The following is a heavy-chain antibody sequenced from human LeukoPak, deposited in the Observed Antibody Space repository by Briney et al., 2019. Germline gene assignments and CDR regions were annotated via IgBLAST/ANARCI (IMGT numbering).Heavy chain of an antibody. CDR2: IYYSGST. V-gene: IGHV4-59*01. D-gene: IGHD1-26*01. CDR3: ARSMGDAFDI. J-gene: IGHJ3*02. CDR1: GDSISNYY. Sequence: SETLSLTCTVSGDSISNYYWSWIRQPPGKGLEWIGYIYYSGSTNYNPSLKSRVTISVDTSKNQFSLKLSSVTAADTAVYYCARSMGDAFDIWGQGTMVTVSS.